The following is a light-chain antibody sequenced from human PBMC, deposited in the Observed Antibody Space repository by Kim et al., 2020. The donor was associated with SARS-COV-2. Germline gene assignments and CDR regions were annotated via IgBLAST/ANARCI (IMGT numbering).Light chain of an antibody. J-gene: IGLJ2*01. CDR2: NNN. V-gene: IGLV1-44*01. CDR3: ASWDNSLSGLV. Sequence: GQRVTISCSGGSSNIGSNAVNWYQHLPGMAPKVLMYNNNQRPSGVPDRFSGSKSGTSASLAISGLQSEDEADYYCASWDNSLSGLVIGGGTQLTVL. CDR1: SSNIGSNA.